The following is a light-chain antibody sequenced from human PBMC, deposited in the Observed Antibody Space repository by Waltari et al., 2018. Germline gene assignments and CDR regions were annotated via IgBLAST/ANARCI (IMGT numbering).Light chain of an antibody. CDR2: AKP. J-gene: IGLJ3*02. CDR1: SSNIGAGSD. CDR3: QSYDSRLGWV. V-gene: IGLV1-40*01. Sequence: QSVLTQPPSVSGAPGQRVTISCTGGSSNIGAGSDVHWYQQFPGAAPRLLTKAKPNRPSGFPDRFSGSKSGASASLAITGLQAEDEADYYCQSYDSRLGWVFGGGTKLTVL.